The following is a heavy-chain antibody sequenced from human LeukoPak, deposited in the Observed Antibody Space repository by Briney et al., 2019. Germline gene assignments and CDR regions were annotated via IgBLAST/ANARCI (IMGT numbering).Heavy chain of an antibody. Sequence: ASVKVSCKASGYIFTSYAMNWVRQAPGQGLEWMGWINTNTGNPTYAQGFTGRFVFSLDTSVSTAYLQISSLKAEDTAVYYCARDGDDYGDLRLDYWGQGTLVTVSS. CDR3: ARDGDDYGDLRLDY. CDR1: GYIFTSYA. CDR2: INTNTGNP. D-gene: IGHD4-17*01. J-gene: IGHJ4*02. V-gene: IGHV7-4-1*02.